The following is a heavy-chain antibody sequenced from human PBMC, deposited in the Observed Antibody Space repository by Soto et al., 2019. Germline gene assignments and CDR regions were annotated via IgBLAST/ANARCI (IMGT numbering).Heavy chain of an antibody. D-gene: IGHD1-20*01. CDR2: ISNSGTT. J-gene: IGHJ3*01. V-gene: IGHV4-39*01. CDR3: GSHDHGAFTITGFHV. Sequence: VQLQESGPGLLKPSNTLSLTCTVSGDSITTSAHLWGWISKPPGTGLEWIGTISNSGTTIYTPSLKSRTTISVDSSKNQLSLSLVSVTAADAAMYYCGSHDHGAFTITGFHVWGQGTMVTVSS. CDR1: GDSITTSAHL.